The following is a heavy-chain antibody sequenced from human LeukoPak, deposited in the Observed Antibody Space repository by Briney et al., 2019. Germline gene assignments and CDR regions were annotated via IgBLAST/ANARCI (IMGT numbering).Heavy chain of an antibody. V-gene: IGHV4-59*08. Sequence: MPSETLSLTCTVSGGSISSYYWSWIRQPPGKGLEWIGYIYYSGSTNYNPSLKSRVTISVDTSKNQFSLKVSSVTAADTAVYYCARGDCSSTICYSPMDVWGKGTTVTVSS. D-gene: IGHD2-2*01. CDR1: GGSISSYY. CDR3: ARGDCSSTICYSPMDV. CDR2: IYYSGST. J-gene: IGHJ6*03.